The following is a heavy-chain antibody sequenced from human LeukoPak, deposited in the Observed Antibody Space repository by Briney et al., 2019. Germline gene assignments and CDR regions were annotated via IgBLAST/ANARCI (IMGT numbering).Heavy chain of an antibody. D-gene: IGHD6-19*01. J-gene: IGHJ4*02. CDR3: ARWYSSGWAFDY. CDR2: IRYSGST. V-gene: IGHV4-59*08. CDR1: GGTISSYY. Sequence: PSETLSITCTVSGGTISSYYWNWIRQPPGKGLEWIGYIRYSGSTKYNPSLKSRVTISVDTSKNQFSLKLSSVTAADTAVYYCARWYSSGWAFDYGRQRTVVSVSS.